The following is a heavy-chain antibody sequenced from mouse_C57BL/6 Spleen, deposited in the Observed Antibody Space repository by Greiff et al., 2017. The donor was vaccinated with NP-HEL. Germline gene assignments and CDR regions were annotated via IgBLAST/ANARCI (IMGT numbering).Heavy chain of an antibody. CDR2: IDPEDGET. Sequence: EVKLVESGAELVKPGASVKLSCTASGFNITDYYMHWVKQRTEQGLEWIGRIDPEDGETKYAPKFQGKATITADTSSNTAYLQLSSLTSEDTAVYYCASLYGSSYEDYWGQGTTLTVSS. CDR1: GFNITDYY. CDR3: ASLYGSSYEDY. D-gene: IGHD1-1*01. J-gene: IGHJ2*01. V-gene: IGHV14-2*01.